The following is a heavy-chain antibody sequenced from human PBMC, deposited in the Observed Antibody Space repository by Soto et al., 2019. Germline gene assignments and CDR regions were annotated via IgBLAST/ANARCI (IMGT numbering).Heavy chain of an antibody. Sequence: PGGSLRLSCAASGFTFSSYEMNWVRQAPGKGLEWVSYISSSGSTIYYADSVKGRFTISRDNAKNSLYLQMNSLRAEDTAVYYCARGHRITIFGVVINLSYYYYGMDVWGQGTTVTVS. D-gene: IGHD3-3*01. CDR1: GFTFSSYE. V-gene: IGHV3-48*03. J-gene: IGHJ6*02. CDR3: ARGHRITIFGVVINLSYYYYGMDV. CDR2: ISSSGSTI.